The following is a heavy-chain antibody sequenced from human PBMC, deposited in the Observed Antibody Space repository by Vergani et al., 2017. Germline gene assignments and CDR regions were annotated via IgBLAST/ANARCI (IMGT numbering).Heavy chain of an antibody. CDR2: ISSSSSYI. CDR1: GFTFSSYS. D-gene: IGHD2-2*01. Sequence: EVQLVESGGGLVKPGGSLRLSCAASGFTFSSYSMNWVRQAPGKGLEWVSSISSSSSYIYYADSVKGRFTISRDNAKNSLYLQMNSLRAEDTAVYYCARYGDIVVVPPPYYYYYMDVWGKGTTVTVSS. CDR3: ARYGDIVVVPPPYYYYYMDV. V-gene: IGHV3-21*01. J-gene: IGHJ6*03.